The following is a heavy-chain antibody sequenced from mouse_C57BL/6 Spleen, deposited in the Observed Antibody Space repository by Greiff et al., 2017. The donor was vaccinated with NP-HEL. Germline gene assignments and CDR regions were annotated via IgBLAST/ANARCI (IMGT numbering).Heavy chain of an antibody. D-gene: IGHD3-3*01. CDR1: GYAFSSSW. J-gene: IGHJ2*01. Sequence: QVQLQQSGPELVKPGASVKISCKASGYAFSSSWMNWVKQRPGTGLEWIGRIYPGAGDTNYNGKFKGKATLTADKSSSTAYMQLSSLTSEDSAVYVCARLGPLPGTDYWGQGTTLTVSS. CDR2: IYPGAGDT. V-gene: IGHV1-82*01. CDR3: ARLGPLPGTDY.